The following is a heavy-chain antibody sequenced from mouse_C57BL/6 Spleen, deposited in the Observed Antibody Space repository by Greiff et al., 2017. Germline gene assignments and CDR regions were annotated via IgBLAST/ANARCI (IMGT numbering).Heavy chain of an antibody. CDR3: AREGYYYGIISYFDY. Sequence: QVQLQESGPELVKPGASVKISCKASGYAFSNSWMNWVKQRPGKGLEWIGRIYPGDGDTNYNGKFKGKATLTADKSSSTAYMPLNSLTSEDTAVYFCAREGYYYGIISYFDYWGQGTTLTVSS. V-gene: IGHV1-82*01. CDR1: GYAFSNSW. D-gene: IGHD1-1*01. CDR2: IYPGDGDT. J-gene: IGHJ2*01.